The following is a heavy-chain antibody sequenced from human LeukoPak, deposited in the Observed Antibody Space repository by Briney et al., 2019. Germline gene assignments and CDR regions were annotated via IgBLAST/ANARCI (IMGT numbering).Heavy chain of an antibody. D-gene: IGHD2-8*01. CDR3: AGSDCTNCVCRYLRVFDY. Sequence: SETLSLTCTVSGGSISSSSYYWGWIRQPPGKGLEWIGSIYYSGSTYYNPSLKSRVTISVDTSKNQFSLKLSSVTAADTAVYYCAGSDCTNCVCRYLRVFDYWGQGTLVTVSS. J-gene: IGHJ4*02. CDR2: IYYSGST. CDR1: GGSISSSSYY. V-gene: IGHV4-39*01.